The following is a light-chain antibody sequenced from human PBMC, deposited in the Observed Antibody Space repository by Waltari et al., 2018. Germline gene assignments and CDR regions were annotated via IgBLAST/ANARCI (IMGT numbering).Light chain of an antibody. V-gene: IGLV1-44*01. Sequence: QSVLTPPPSVSATPGQRVTIPYSGSSSNIGINIVNSYQQLPGTAPKLLIHTNNQRPSGVPDRFSGSKSGTSASLAISGLQSEDETEYYCAAWDDSLDGPVFGGGTKLTVL. CDR1: SSNIGINI. CDR2: TNN. CDR3: AAWDDSLDGPV. J-gene: IGLJ3*02.